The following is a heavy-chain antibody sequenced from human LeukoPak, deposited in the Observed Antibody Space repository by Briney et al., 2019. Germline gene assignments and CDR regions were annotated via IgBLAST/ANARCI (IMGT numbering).Heavy chain of an antibody. Sequence: PGGSLTLSCAASGVTFSSYAMSWVRQAPGKGLELVSAISGSGGSTYYADSVKGRFTISRDNSNNTLYLQMNSLRAVDTAVYYCAKGRAVAGIFYYGMDVWGQGTTVTVSS. CDR1: GVTFSSYA. D-gene: IGHD6-19*01. V-gene: IGHV3-23*01. J-gene: IGHJ6*02. CDR2: ISGSGGST. CDR3: AKGRAVAGIFYYGMDV.